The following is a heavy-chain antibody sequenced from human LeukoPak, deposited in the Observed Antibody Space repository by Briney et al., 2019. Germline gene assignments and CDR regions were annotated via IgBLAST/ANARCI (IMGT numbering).Heavy chain of an antibody. Sequence: PGGSLRLSCAASGFTFSSYWMSWVRQAPGKGLLWVSRINTDGSSTAYADSVKGRFTISRDNAKNTVYLQMTSLRVEDTAVYYCVRDSFSGNYWGQGTLVTVSS. D-gene: IGHD1-26*01. CDR2: INTDGSST. V-gene: IGHV3-74*01. CDR1: GFTFSSYW. J-gene: IGHJ4*02. CDR3: VRDSFSGNY.